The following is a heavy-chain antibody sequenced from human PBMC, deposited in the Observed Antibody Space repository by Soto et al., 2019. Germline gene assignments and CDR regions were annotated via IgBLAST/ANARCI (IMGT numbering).Heavy chain of an antibody. CDR3: ARPYCSSTSCYDAFHI. D-gene: IGHD2-2*01. V-gene: IGHV4-59*08. J-gene: IGHJ3*02. CDR2: IYYSGST. Sequence: PSETLSLTCTVSGGSISSYYWSWIRQPPGKGLEWIGYIYYSGSTNYNPSLKSRVTISVDTSKNQFSLKLSSVTAADTAVYYCARPYCSSTSCYDAFHIWGQGTMVTVSS. CDR1: GGSISSYY.